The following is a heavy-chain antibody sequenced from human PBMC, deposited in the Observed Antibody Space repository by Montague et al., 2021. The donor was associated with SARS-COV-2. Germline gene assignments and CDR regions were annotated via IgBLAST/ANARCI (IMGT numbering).Heavy chain of an antibody. D-gene: IGHD6-13*01. CDR3: ARVGRQQLVRLSGMDV. CDR2: IYYSGST. CDR1: GGSISSSSYY. V-gene: IGHV4-39*07. J-gene: IGHJ6*02. Sequence: SETLSLTCTVSGGSISSSSYYWGWIRQPPGKGLEWIGSIYYSGSTYYNPSLKSRVTISVGTSKNQFSLKLSSVTAADTAVYYCARVGRQQLVRLSGMDVWGQGTTVPVSS.